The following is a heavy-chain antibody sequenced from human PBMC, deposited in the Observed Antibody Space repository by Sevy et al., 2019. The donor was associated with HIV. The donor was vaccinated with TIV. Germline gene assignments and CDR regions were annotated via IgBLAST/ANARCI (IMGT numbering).Heavy chain of an antibody. CDR1: GGSFSTNH. J-gene: IGHJ6*02. Sequence: SETLSLTCAVYGGSFSTNHWSWVRQSPGKGLQYIGEINDSGSTYYNPSFKSRVIMSVDTSRNQFSLNLRFVTAADTVVYFCARGRSRFQIPGFYGMDVWGQGTTVTVSS. V-gene: IGHV4-34*01. CDR2: INDSGST. D-gene: IGHD2-2*01. CDR3: ARGRSRFQIPGFYGMDV.